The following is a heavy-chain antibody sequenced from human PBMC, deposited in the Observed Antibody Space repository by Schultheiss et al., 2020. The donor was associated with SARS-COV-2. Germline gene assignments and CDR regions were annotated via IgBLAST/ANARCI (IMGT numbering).Heavy chain of an antibody. CDR3: AKDRSLPLLWLRYFDY. D-gene: IGHD5-12*01. J-gene: IGHJ4*02. CDR1: GFTFSSYA. V-gene: IGHV3-23*01. Sequence: GESLKISCAASGFTFSSYAMSWVRQAPGKGLEWVGRIKSKTDGGTTDYADSVKGRFTISRHNSINTLYLQMNSLRAEDTAVYYCAKDRSLPLLWLRYFDYWGQGTLVTVSS. CDR2: IKSKTDGGTT.